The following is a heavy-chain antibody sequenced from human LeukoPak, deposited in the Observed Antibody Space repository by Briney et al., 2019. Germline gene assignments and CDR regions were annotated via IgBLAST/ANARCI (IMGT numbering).Heavy chain of an antibody. D-gene: IGHD2-2*01. J-gene: IGHJ4*02. V-gene: IGHV4-39*07. Sequence: PSETLSLTCTVSGGSISSSLYYWGWIRQPPGKGLEWIGSIFYSGTTYYSPSLKSRVTISVDKSKNQFSLRLTSVTAADTAVYYCARSPTKRVPEDYWGQGTLVTVSS. CDR3: ARSPTKRVPEDY. CDR2: IFYSGTT. CDR1: GGSISSSLYY.